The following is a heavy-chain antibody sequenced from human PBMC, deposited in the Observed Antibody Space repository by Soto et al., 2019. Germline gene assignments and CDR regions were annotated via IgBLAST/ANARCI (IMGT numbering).Heavy chain of an antibody. CDR2: IYWDDDK. Sequence: QITLKESGPTLVKPTQTLTLTCTFSGFSLSTFGVAVGWMRQPPGKALEWLALIYWDDDKHYSASLKRMLTVHKDTSKNQVVITMTNMDPVDTATDFWAHRGGSGHFDYWGQGTLVTVSS. J-gene: IGHJ4*02. CDR1: GFSLSTFGVA. CDR3: AHRGGSGHFDY. D-gene: IGHD2-15*01. V-gene: IGHV2-5*02.